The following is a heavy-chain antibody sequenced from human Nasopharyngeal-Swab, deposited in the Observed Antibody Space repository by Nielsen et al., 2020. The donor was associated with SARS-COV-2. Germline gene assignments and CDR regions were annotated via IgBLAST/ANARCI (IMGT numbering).Heavy chain of an antibody. V-gene: IGHV1-2*06. Sequence: ASVKVSCKASGYTFTDYYMHWVRQAPGQGLEWMGRINPNSGGTNYAQKFQGRVTMTRDTSISTAYMELSRLTSDDTAVYYCARRGATTMTTSPLDFWGQGTLVTVSS. CDR1: GYTFTDYY. J-gene: IGHJ4*02. CDR3: ARRGATTMTTSPLDF. D-gene: IGHD4-11*01. CDR2: INPNSGGT.